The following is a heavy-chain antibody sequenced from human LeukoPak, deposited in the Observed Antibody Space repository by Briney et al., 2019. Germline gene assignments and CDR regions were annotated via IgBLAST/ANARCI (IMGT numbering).Heavy chain of an antibody. J-gene: IGHJ4*02. CDR3: ARVQDRYYSGSGFDY. D-gene: IGHD3-10*01. V-gene: IGHV4-59*08. CDR1: GGSISGYY. CDR2: ITYSGST. Sequence: PSETLSLTCTVSGGSISGYYWSWIRQPPGKGLEWIDYITYSGSTNYNPSLKSRVTMSVDTSKNQFSLRLSSVTAADTAVYYCARVQDRYYSGSGFDYWGQGTLVTVSS.